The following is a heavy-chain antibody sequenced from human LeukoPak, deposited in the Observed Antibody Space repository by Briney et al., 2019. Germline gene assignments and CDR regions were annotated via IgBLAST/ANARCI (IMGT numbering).Heavy chain of an antibody. CDR1: GYTFTSYG. J-gene: IGHJ4*02. CDR3: ARDRSVVVVAANGGPFDY. V-gene: IGHV1-18*04. D-gene: IGHD2-15*01. Sequence: ASVKVSCKAFGYTFTSYGISWVRQAPGQGLEWMGWISAYNGNTNYAQKLQGRVTMTTDTSTSTAYMELRSLRSDDTAVYYCARDRSVVVVAANGGPFDYWGQGTLVTVSS. CDR2: ISAYNGNT.